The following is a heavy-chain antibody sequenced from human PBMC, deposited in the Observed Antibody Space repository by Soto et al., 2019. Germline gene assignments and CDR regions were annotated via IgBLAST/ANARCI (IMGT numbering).Heavy chain of an antibody. Sequence: VQLVESGGGLVKPGGSLRLSFAASGFTFSNTWMSWVRQAPGKGLEWVGRIKSKTDGGTTDYAAPVKGRFTISRDDSKNTLYLQMNSLKTEDTAVYYCTTDYPRSLPGYWGQGTLVTVSS. J-gene: IGHJ4*02. V-gene: IGHV3-15*01. CDR2: IKSKTDGGTT. CDR1: GFTFSNTW. CDR3: TTDYPRSLPGY.